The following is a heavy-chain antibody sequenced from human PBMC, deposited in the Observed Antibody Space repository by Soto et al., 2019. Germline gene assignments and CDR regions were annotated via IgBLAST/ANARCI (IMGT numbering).Heavy chain of an antibody. CDR1: GFIFSNYV. D-gene: IGHD3-10*02. V-gene: IGHV3-30-3*01. CDR2: MSYDGTTK. CDR3: AREVLCSRYFDY. J-gene: IGHJ4*02. Sequence: QVQLVESGGGVVQPGRSLRLSCAASGFIFSNYVMYWVRQAPGKGLEWVAFMSYDGTTKSYADSVKGLFTISRDKSQNTLYLQMISLRPEDTGVYYCAREVLCSRYFDYWGQGTLVTVSS.